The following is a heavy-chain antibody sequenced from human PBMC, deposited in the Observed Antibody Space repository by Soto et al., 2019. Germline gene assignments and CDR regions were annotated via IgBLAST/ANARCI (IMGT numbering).Heavy chain of an antibody. CDR3: ARDPRSCLGDSCSITGDAFDI. CDR2: ISNRGDT. J-gene: IGHJ3*02. D-gene: IGHD2-15*01. V-gene: IGHV3-66*01. Sequence: EVQLVESGGGLVQPGGSLRLSCTASGFIVSDTYMNWVRQAPGKGLEWVSVISNRGDTHYADSVRGRFSLSRDIADNTLHLQMNNLRVEDEAVYYCARDPRSCLGDSCSITGDAFDIWGQGTMVTVSS. CDR1: GFIVSDTY.